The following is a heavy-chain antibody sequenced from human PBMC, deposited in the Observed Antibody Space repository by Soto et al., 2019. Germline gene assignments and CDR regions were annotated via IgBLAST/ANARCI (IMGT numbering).Heavy chain of an antibody. D-gene: IGHD3-22*01. J-gene: IGHJ6*02. CDR2: INPSGGST. V-gene: IGHV1-46*01. CDR3: ARGLDRRRAYYYDSSGYPSHYYGMDV. CDR1: GYTFTSYY. Sequence: ASVKVSCKASGYTFTSYYMHWVREAPGQGLEWMGIINPSGGSTSYAQKFQGRVTMTRDTSTSTVYMELSSLRSEDTAVYYCARGLDRRRAYYYDSSGYPSHYYGMDVWGQGTTVTVSS.